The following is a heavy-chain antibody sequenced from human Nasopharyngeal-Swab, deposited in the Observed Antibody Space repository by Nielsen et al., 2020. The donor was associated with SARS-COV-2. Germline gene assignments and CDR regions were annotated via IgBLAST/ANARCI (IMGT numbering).Heavy chain of an antibody. Sequence: GESLKISCAASGFTFSSYWMSWVRQAPGKGLEWLAHIKQSGSEQYYVDSVKGRFTISRDNAKNSLFLQMNSLRAEDAAVYYCARYCSTTSCPMGFDYWGQGTLVTVSS. D-gene: IGHD2-2*01. J-gene: IGHJ4*02. CDR1: GFTFSSYW. CDR3: ARYCSTTSCPMGFDY. CDR2: IKQSGSEQ. V-gene: IGHV3-7*01.